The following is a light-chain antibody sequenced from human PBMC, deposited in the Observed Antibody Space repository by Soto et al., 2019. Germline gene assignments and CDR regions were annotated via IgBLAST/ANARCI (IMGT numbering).Light chain of an antibody. CDR1: QGIRNH. V-gene: IGKV3-15*01. CDR3: QQFYTWPVT. J-gene: IGKJ4*01. Sequence: IVMTQSPATLSVSPGERVTFSCRASQGIRNHLAWYQHKPGQAPRLLISYGSAGATGIPARFSGSGSGTEFTLTINGLQSEDFAVYYCQQFYTWPVTFGGGTKVDIK. CDR2: YGS.